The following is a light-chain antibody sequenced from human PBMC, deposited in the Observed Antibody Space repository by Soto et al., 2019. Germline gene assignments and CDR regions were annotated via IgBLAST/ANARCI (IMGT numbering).Light chain of an antibody. V-gene: IGKV1-33*01. CDR2: DAS. Sequence: DIQMTQSPSSLSASVGERVTITCQASQDISNYLHWYQQKPGKAPKLLIFDASTLEIGVPSRFSGSGSGTDFTFNISSLQPEDVATYYCLQYDSFPITFGQGTRLEIK. J-gene: IGKJ5*01. CDR1: QDISNY. CDR3: LQYDSFPIT.